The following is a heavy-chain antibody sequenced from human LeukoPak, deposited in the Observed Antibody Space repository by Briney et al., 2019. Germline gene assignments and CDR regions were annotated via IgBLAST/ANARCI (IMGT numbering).Heavy chain of an antibody. D-gene: IGHD1-26*01. V-gene: IGHV3-64*01. CDR3: ARLAGGSYSDY. J-gene: IGHJ4*02. CDR2: ISYNGGST. Sequence: PGRSLRLSCAASGFTFSSYGMNWVRQAPGKGLEYVSSISYNGGSTYYANSVKGRFTISRDNSKNTLYLQMGSLRAEDMAVYYCARLAGGSYSDYWGQGTLVTVSS. CDR1: GFTFSSYG.